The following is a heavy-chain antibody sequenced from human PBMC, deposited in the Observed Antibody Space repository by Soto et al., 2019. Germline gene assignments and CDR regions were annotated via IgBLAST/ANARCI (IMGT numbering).Heavy chain of an antibody. V-gene: IGHV3-23*01. J-gene: IGHJ4*02. CDR3: AKDGNWPDVYFDX. CDR2: SSASGSIR. Sequence: LTLSCVTSGIEFINYAMSWVRQAPGKGLEWVSISSASGSIRYHADSVKCRFTISRDNSKKTLYLPMTNLRAEDTSVYYCAKDGNWPDVYFDXWCQVTPLTVSX. CDR1: GIEFINYA.